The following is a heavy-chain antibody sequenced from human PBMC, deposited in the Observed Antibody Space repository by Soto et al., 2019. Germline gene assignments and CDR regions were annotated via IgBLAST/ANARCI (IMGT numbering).Heavy chain of an antibody. Sequence: QEQLVESGGGVVQPGRSLRLSCAASGFIFAKYGMHWVRQAPGKGLEWVALITYEGSNKYYADAVKGRFTISRDIAKDMVSLQMDSLRGEDTAVYYCAKARGANNWANYYGLDVWGQGTTVTVSS. V-gene: IGHV3-30*18. CDR3: AKARGANNWANYYGLDV. CDR1: GFIFAKYG. J-gene: IGHJ6*02. CDR2: ITYEGSNK. D-gene: IGHD1-1*01.